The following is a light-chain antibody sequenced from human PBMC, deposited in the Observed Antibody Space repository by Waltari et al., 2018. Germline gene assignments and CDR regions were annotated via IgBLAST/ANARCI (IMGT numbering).Light chain of an antibody. J-gene: IGLJ3*02. CDR2: DVS. V-gene: IGLV2-14*03. Sequence: QSALTQPASVSGSPGQSLTISCTGTASDVAFYNYVSLYQQHPGKAPKVIIYDVSERPSGVSNRFSGSKSGNTAYLTISGLQAEDEADYYCNSYTGSSSWVFGGGTKLTV. CDR1: ASDVAFYNY. CDR3: NSYTGSSSWV.